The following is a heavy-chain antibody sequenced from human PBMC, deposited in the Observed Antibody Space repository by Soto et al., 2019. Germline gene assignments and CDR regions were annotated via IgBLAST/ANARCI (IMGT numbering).Heavy chain of an antibody. J-gene: IGHJ4*02. V-gene: IGHV1-3*01. D-gene: IGHD4-17*01. CDR1: GYTFTSYA. CDR3: ARDRGEIDGDYVGYFDY. CDR2: INAGNGNT. Sequence: QVQLVQSGAEVKKPGASVKVSCKASGYTFTSYAMHWVRQAPGQRLEWMGWINAGNGNTKYSQKFQGRVIITRDTSASTAYMELSSLRSEDTAVYYCARDRGEIDGDYVGYFDYWGQGTLVTVSS.